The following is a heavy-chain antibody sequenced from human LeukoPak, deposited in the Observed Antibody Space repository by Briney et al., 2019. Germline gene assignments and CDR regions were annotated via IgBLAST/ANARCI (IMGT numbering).Heavy chain of an antibody. V-gene: IGHV4-34*01. CDR2: INHSGST. CDR1: GGSFSGYY. J-gene: IGHJ4*02. CDR3: ARRLLWFGEPPDY. D-gene: IGHD3-10*01. Sequence: PSETLSLTCAVYGGSFSGYYWSWIRQPPGKGLEWIGEINHSGSTNYNPSLKSRVTISVDTSKNQFSLKLSSVTAADTAVYYCARRLLWFGEPPDYWGQGTLVTVSS.